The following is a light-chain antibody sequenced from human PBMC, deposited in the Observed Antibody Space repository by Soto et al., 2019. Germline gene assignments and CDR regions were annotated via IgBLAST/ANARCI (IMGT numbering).Light chain of an antibody. CDR3: QQYHNWPPIT. V-gene: IGKV3-15*01. CDR1: PSVSSD. CDR2: GAY. Sequence: EIVMSQSPATLSVSPCERATFSGSASPSVSSDLAWYQQKPGQAPRLLIYGAYTRATGIPARFSGSGSGTEFTLTISSLQSEDFAVYYCQQYHNWPPITFGQGTRLEIK. J-gene: IGKJ5*01.